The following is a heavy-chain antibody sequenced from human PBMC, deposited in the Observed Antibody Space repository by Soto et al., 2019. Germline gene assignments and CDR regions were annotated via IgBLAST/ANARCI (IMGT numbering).Heavy chain of an antibody. D-gene: IGHD1-26*01. CDR1: GGSLSGYY. J-gene: IGHJ3*02. V-gene: IGHV4-34*02. CDR2: INHGGGT. CDR3: ARGQSSGSYYAEVGFDI. Sequence: QVQLQQWGAGLLKPSETLSLTCAVYGGSLSGYYWNWIRQPPGKGLEWIGEINHGGGTDYNPSLKSRVTISLETSKQQFSLTLNSVTAADTAVYYCARGQSSGSYYAEVGFDIWGQGTMFTVSS.